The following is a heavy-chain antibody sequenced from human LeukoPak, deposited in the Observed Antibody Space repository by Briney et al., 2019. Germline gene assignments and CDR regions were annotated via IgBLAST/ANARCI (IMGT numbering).Heavy chain of an antibody. CDR1: GFTFSSYA. J-gene: IGHJ4*02. D-gene: IGHD5-12*01. Sequence: PGGSLRLSCSASGFTFSSYAMHWVRQAPGEGLEYVSGISSNGGSTYYADFVKGRFTISRDNSKNTLYLQMSSLRAEDTAVYNCVRDLYSGYDGRRPFDYWGQGTLVSVSS. CDR2: ISSNGGST. V-gene: IGHV3-64D*06. CDR3: VRDLYSGYDGRRPFDY.